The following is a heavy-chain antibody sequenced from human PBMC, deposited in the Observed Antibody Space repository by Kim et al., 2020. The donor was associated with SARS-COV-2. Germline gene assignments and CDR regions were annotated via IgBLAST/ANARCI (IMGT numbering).Heavy chain of an antibody. CDR1: GFTFSNAW. V-gene: IGHV3-15*01. J-gene: IGHJ2*01. CDR3: TTDIRLWFGSPREYFDL. CDR2: IKSKTDGGTT. Sequence: GGSLRLSCAASGFTFSNAWMSWVRQAPGKGLEWVGRIKSKTDGGTTDYAAPVKGRFTISRDDSKNTLYLQMNSLKTEDTAVYYCTTDIRLWFGSPREYFDLWGRGTLVTVSS. D-gene: IGHD3-10*01.